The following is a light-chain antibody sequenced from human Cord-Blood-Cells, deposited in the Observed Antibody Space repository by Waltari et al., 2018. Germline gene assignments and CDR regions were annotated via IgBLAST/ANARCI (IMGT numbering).Light chain of an antibody. J-gene: IGKJ3*01. CDR1: QSISSY. Sequence: DIQMTQSPSSLSASVGDRVTITCRASQSISSYLNWYQQKPGKAPKLLIYAAPSLQSGVPSRFSGSGSGTDFTLTISSLQPEDFATYYCQQSYSTICTFGPGTKVDIK. V-gene: IGKV1-39*01. CDR2: AAP. CDR3: QQSYSTICT.